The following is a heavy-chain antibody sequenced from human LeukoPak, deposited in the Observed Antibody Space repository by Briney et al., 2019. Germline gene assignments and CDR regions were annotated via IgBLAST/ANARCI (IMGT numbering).Heavy chain of an antibody. Sequence: PGGSLSLSCAASGFTFSSYWMHWVRQAPGKGLVWVSGTNSDGSSTSYADSVKGRLTISRDNAKNTLYLQMNSLRAEDTAVYYCARRSGGYNCFVRWGQGTLVTVSS. V-gene: IGHV3-74*01. J-gene: IGHJ4*02. CDR2: TNSDGSST. CDR3: ARRSGGYNCFVR. D-gene: IGHD5-24*01. CDR1: GFTFSSYW.